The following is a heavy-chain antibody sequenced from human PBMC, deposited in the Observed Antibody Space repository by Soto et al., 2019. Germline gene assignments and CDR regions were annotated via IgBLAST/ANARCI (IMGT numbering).Heavy chain of an antibody. CDR2: IYYSGST. CDR1: GGSVSSGSYY. V-gene: IGHV4-61*01. D-gene: IGHD6-13*01. Sequence: SETLSLTCTVSGGSVSSGSYYWSWIRQPPGKGLEWIGYIYYSGSTNYNPSLKSRVTISVDTSKNQFSLKLSSVTAADTAVYYCAREIRSWYYFDYWGQGTLVTVSS. CDR3: AREIRSWYYFDY. J-gene: IGHJ4*02.